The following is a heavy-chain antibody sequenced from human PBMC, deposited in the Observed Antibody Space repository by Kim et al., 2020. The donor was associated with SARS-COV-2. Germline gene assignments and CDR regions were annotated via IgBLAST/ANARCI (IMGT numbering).Heavy chain of an antibody. Sequence: EKKYQGRVTITADESTSTAYMELSSLRSEDTAVYYCARVGTVTNYYGMDVWGQGTTVTVSS. D-gene: IGHD4-17*01. CDR3: ARVGTVTNYYGMDV. J-gene: IGHJ6*02. V-gene: IGHV1-69*01.